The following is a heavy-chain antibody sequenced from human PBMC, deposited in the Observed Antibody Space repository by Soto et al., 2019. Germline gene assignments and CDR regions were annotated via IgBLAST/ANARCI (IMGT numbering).Heavy chain of an antibody. V-gene: IGHV4-39*01. CDR1: GDSVTSSSSY. J-gene: IGHJ4*02. CDR3: ARHLLDYNKPTFDS. D-gene: IGHD4-4*01. Sequence: QLHLQESGPGLVKTSETLSLTCTVSGDSVTSSSSYWGWIRQSPGRGLEWIGTFYYSGSTFYTPSLKSRVTLSVDTSKKQFSLKLNSVAAADAAVYYCARHLLDYNKPTFDSWGQGTLVTVSS. CDR2: FYYSGST.